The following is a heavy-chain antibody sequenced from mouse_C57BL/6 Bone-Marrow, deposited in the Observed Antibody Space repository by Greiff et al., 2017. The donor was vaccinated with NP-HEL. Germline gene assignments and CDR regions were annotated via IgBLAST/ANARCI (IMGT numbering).Heavy chain of an antibody. J-gene: IGHJ1*03. CDR3: ARDYYGSSFLYWYFDV. D-gene: IGHD1-1*01. Sequence: EVQVVESGGGLVQSGRSLRLSCATSGFTFSDFYMEWVRQAPGKGLEWIAASRNKANDYTTEYSASVKGRFIVSRDTSQSILYLQMNALRAEDTAIYYCARDYYGSSFLYWYFDVWGTGTTVTVSS. CDR2: SRNKANDYTT. V-gene: IGHV7-1*01. CDR1: GFTFSDFY.